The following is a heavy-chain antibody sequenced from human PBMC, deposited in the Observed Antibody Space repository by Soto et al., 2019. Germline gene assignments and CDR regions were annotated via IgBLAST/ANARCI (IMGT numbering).Heavy chain of an antibody. D-gene: IGHD3-10*01. J-gene: IGHJ5*02. CDR3: ARRMYYSPKFDP. CDR1: GDSLTSYW. Sequence: GESLKIICKGSGDSLTSYWLGWVRQMPGQGPEWIGIIYPSNSDFVNHPSFKDRVTLSVDKSINTIYLQWRSLKASDTAIYYCARRMYYSPKFDPWGQGTQVTFSS. CDR2: IYPSNSDF. V-gene: IGHV5-51*01.